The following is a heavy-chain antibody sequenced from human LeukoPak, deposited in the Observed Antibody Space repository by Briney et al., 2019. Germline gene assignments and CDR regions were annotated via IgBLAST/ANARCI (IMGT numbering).Heavy chain of an antibody. CDR2: IYHSGST. CDR3: AREYCSSTSCYPSDAFDI. D-gene: IGHD2-2*01. CDR1: GGSISSGGYY. V-gene: IGHV4-30-2*01. J-gene: IGHJ3*02. Sequence: SETLSLTCTVPGGSISSGGYYWSWIRQPPGKGLEWIGYIYHSGSTYYNPSLKSRVTISVDRSKNQFSLKLSSVAAADTAVYYCAREYCSSTSCYPSDAFDIWGQGTMVTVSS.